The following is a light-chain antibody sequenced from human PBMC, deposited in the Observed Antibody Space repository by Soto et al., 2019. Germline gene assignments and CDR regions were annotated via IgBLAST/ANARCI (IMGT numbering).Light chain of an antibody. CDR2: WAS. CDR3: QQYESTPPT. V-gene: IGKV4-1*01. J-gene: IGKJ2*01. Sequence: DIVMTQSPDSLSVSLGERATINCKSSQSVLYSSNNKNYLAWYHKRPGQPPKLLIYWASTRESGVPDRFSGSGSVTDFTLTITSLQAEDVAVYYCQQYESTPPTFGQGTKLEIK. CDR1: QSVLYSSNNKNY.